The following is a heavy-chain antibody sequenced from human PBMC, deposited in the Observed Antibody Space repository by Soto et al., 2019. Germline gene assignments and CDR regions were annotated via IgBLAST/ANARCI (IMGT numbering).Heavy chain of an antibody. CDR2: IRSKAYGGTT. J-gene: IGHJ4*02. Sequence: EVQLVESGGGLVQPGRSLRLSCTASGFTFGDYAMSWFRQAPGKGLEWVGFIRSKAYGGTTEYAASVKGRFTISRDDSNSIAYLQMNSLKTEDTAVYYCTRDPYDFWSGYPPEPMYYFDYCGQGTLVTVSS. D-gene: IGHD3-3*01. V-gene: IGHV3-49*03. CDR1: GFTFGDYA. CDR3: TRDPYDFWSGYPPEPMYYFDY.